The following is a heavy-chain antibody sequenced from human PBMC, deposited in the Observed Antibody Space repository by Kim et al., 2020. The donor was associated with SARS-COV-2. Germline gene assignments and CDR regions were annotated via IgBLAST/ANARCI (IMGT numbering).Heavy chain of an antibody. V-gene: IGHV1-69*13. Sequence: SVKVSCKASGGTFSSYAISWVRQAPGQGLEWMGGIIPIFGTANYAQKFQGRXTITADESTSTAYMELSSLRSEDTAVYYCARAKKTYYDFWSGPTGRYYYYGMDVXGQGTTVTVSS. J-gene: IGHJ6*02. D-gene: IGHD3-3*01. CDR2: IIPIFGTA. CDR1: GGTFSSYA. CDR3: ARAKKTYYDFWSGPTGRYYYYGMDV.